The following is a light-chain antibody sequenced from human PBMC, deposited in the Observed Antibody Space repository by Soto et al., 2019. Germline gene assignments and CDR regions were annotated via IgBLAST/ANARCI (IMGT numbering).Light chain of an antibody. CDR3: QQYGTSPFT. CDR2: GAS. Sequence: EIVLTQSPGTLSLSPGERATLSCRASQSVSSSHLAWYQQKPGQAPRLLIYGASSRATGIPDRFSGSGSGTDFTLTISRLEPEDFAVYYCQQYGTSPFTFGPGTKV. V-gene: IGKV3-20*01. J-gene: IGKJ3*01. CDR1: QSVSSSH.